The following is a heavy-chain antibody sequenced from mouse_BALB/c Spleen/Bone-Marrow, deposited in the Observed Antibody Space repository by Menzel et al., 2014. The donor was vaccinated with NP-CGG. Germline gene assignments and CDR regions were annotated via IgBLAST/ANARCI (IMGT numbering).Heavy chain of an antibody. CDR3: ARHGGYGNYFDY. Sequence: EVKLVESGGGLVKLGGSLKLSCAASGFTFSSYYMSWVRQTPEKRLELVAAINSNGGSTYYPDTVKGRFPISRDNAKNTLYLQMSSLKSEDTALYYCARHGGYGNYFDYWGQGTTLTVSS. J-gene: IGHJ2*01. D-gene: IGHD2-10*02. CDR1: GFTFSSYY. CDR2: INSNGGST. V-gene: IGHV5-6-2*01.